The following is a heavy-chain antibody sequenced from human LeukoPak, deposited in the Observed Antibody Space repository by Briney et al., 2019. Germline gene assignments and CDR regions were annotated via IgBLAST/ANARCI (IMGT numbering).Heavy chain of an antibody. Sequence: ASVKVPCKASGYTFTSYYMHWVRQAPGQGLEWMGIINPSGGSTSYAQKFQGRVTMTRDTSTSTVYMELSSPRSEDTAVYYCARDPGAFYYYYGMDVWGQGTTVTVSS. V-gene: IGHV1-46*01. D-gene: IGHD7-27*01. CDR3: ARDPGAFYYYYGMDV. CDR1: GYTFTSYY. J-gene: IGHJ6*02. CDR2: INPSGGST.